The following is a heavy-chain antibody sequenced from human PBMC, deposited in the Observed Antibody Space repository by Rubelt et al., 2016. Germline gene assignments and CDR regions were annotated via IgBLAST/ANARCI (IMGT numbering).Heavy chain of an antibody. V-gene: IGHV1-18*01. Sequence: QVQLVQSGAEVKQPGASVKVSCKASGYTFTNFGIAWVRQAPGQRPEWVGWISTYNGNTAYAEKFQGRVTMTTETSPSTADLELRGLRSDDRAIYFCARSGSVKGDYVDYWGQGTLVTASS. CDR3: ARSGSVKGDYVDY. J-gene: IGHJ4*02. D-gene: IGHD3-10*01. CDR1: GYTFTNFG. CDR2: ISTYNGNT.